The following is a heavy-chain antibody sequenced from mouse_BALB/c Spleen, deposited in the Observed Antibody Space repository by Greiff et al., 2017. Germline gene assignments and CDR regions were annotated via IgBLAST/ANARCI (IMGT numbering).Heavy chain of an antibody. CDR1: GFTFSDYY. CDR2: ISDGGSYT. J-gene: IGHJ3*01. CDR3: ARDKEFYGSSPFAY. V-gene: IGHV5-4*02. Sequence: EVQRVESGGGLVKPGGSLKLSCAASGFTFSDYYMYWVRQTPEKRLEWVATISDGGSYTYYPDSVKGRFTISRDNAKNNLYLQMSSLKSEDTAMYYCARDKEFYGSSPFAYWGQGTLVTVSA. D-gene: IGHD1-1*01.